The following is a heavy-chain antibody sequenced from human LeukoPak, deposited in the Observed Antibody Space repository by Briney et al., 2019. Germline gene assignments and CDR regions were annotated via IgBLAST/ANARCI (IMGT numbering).Heavy chain of an antibody. CDR3: ARRARIAVAGMSWFDP. V-gene: IGHV1-2*02. J-gene: IGHJ5*02. CDR2: INPNSGGT. D-gene: IGHD6-19*01. Sequence: ASVKVSCKASGYTFTGYYMHWVRQAPGQGLEWMGWINPNSGGTNYAQKFQGRVTMTRDTSISTAYMELSRLRSDDTAVYYCARRARIAVAGMSWFDPWGQGTLVTVSS. CDR1: GYTFTGYY.